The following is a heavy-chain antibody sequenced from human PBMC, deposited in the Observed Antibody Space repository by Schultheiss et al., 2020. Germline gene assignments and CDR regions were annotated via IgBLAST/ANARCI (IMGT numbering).Heavy chain of an antibody. V-gene: IGHV3-7*03. D-gene: IGHD6-19*01. J-gene: IGHJ5*02. CDR1: GFTFSSYE. Sequence: ESLKISCAASGFTFSSYEMNWVRQAPGKGLEWVANIKQDGSEKYYVDSVKGRFTISRDNAKNSLYLQMNSLRAEDTAVYYCAKDSSGWYMSNWFDPWGQGTLVTVSS. CDR2: IKQDGSEK. CDR3: AKDSSGWYMSNWFDP.